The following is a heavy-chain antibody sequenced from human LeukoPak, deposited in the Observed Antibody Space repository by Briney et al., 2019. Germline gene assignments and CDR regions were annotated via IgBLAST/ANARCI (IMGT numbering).Heavy chain of an antibody. J-gene: IGHJ4*02. CDR1: GYTFTSYY. CDR2: INPSGGST. V-gene: IGHV1-46*01. Sequence: AAVKVSCKASGYTFTSYYIHWVRQAPGQGLELMGIINPSGGSTSYAQKFQGRVTMTRDMSTSTVYMALSSLRSEDKAVYSCARSAGGYYGSGDFDYWGQGTLVTVSS. CDR3: ARSAGGYYGSGDFDY. D-gene: IGHD3-10*01.